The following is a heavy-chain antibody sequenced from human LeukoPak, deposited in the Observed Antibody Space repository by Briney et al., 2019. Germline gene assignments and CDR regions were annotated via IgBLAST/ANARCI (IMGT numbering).Heavy chain of an antibody. Sequence: SETLSLTCTVSGGSVSSGTYYWSWIRQPPGKGLEWIGYVYYSGSTKYNPSLKSRVTISVDTSKNQFSLRLTSVTAADTAVYYCARKRYRRGCFDYWGQGTLVTVSS. J-gene: IGHJ4*02. D-gene: IGHD1-1*01. CDR1: GGSVSSGTYY. CDR2: VYYSGST. CDR3: ARKRYRRGCFDY. V-gene: IGHV4-61*01.